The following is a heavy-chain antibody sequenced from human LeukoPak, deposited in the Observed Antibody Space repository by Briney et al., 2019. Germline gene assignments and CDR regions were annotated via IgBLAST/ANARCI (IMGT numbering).Heavy chain of an antibody. CDR3: ARDGAATFSDY. CDR2: LYASGST. D-gene: IGHD1-26*01. J-gene: IGHJ4*02. CDR1: GGSISNYY. Sequence: SETLSFTCAVSGGSISNYYWSWTRQPAGKGLEYIGRLYASGSTDYSPSLRSQLTMSLDTSKNQFSLKLTSVTAADTAIYYCARDGAATFSDYWGQGALVTVSS. V-gene: IGHV4-4*07.